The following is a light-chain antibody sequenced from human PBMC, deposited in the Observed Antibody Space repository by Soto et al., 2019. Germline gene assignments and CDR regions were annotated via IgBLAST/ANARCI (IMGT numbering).Light chain of an antibody. J-gene: IGKJ3*01. CDR2: GAS. Sequence: PGERATLSCRASQSVTGSYLAWYQHKPGQAPRLLIYGASTRATGIPDRFSGSGSGTDFTLTISGLEPEDFAVYYCQQYGTSPQFTFGPGTKVDLK. CDR3: QQYGTSPQFT. CDR1: QSVTGSY. V-gene: IGKV3-20*01.